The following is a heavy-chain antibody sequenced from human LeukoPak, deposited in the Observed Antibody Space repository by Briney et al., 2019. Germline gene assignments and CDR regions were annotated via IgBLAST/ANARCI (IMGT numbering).Heavy chain of an antibody. CDR2: ISGSGGST. V-gene: IGHV3-23*01. CDR1: GFTFSSYA. Sequence: GGSLRLSCAASGFTFSSYAMSWVCQAPGKGLEWVSAISGSGGSTYYADSVKGRFTISRDNAKSSLYLQMNSLRAEDTAVYYCTRDPHSLDYWGQGTLVTVSS. D-gene: IGHD5-18*01. J-gene: IGHJ4*02. CDR3: TRDPHSLDY.